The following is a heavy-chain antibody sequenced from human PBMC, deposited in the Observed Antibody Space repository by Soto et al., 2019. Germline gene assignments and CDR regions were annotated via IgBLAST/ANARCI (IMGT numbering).Heavy chain of an antibody. CDR1: GGSVNIGTYY. J-gene: IGHJ4*02. D-gene: IGHD3-10*01. V-gene: IGHV4-61*01. CDR3: ARGPSVLLWFGELRRAFDY. Sequence: SETLSLTCTVPGGSVNIGTYYWSWIRQPPGKGLEWIGFIHYSGSTNYNPSLKSRVTISVDTSKNQFSLKLSSVTAADTAVYYCARGPSVLLWFGELRRAFDYWGQGTLVTVSS. CDR2: IHYSGST.